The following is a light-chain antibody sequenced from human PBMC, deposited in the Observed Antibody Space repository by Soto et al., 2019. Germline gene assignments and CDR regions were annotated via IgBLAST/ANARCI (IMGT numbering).Light chain of an antibody. CDR2: DAS. CDR3: QQRSKLPPWT. CDR1: QSVSSY. Sequence: EIVLTQSPATLSLSPGERATLSCRASQSVSSYLAWYQQKPGQAPRLLIYDASNRATAIPARFSGSGSGTDFTLTISSLEPEDFAVYYCQQRSKLPPWTVGQGTKVEIK. J-gene: IGKJ1*01. V-gene: IGKV3-11*01.